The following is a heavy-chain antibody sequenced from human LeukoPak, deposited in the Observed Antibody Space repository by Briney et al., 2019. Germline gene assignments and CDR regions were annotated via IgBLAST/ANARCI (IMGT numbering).Heavy chain of an antibody. Sequence: PGGSLRLSCAASGFTFSNYWIHWVRQAPGKGLVRVSRINSDGSSTTSADSVKGRFTISRDNAKNTLYLQMNSLRAEDTAVYYCAKGGATVIDYWGQGTLVTVSS. V-gene: IGHV3-74*01. J-gene: IGHJ4*02. CDR1: GFTFSNYW. CDR3: AKGGATVIDY. D-gene: IGHD4-17*01. CDR2: INSDGSST.